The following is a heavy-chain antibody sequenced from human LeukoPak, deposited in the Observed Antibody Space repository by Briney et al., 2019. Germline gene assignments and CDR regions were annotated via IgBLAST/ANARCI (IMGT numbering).Heavy chain of an antibody. V-gene: IGHV1-2*02. CDR2: INPNSGGT. J-gene: IGHJ4*02. Sequence: ASVKVSCKASGYTFTGYYMHWVRQAPGQGLEWMGWINPNSGGTNYAQKFQGRVTMTRDTSISTAYMELSRLRSDDTAVYYCARDFEIVGVTSPRFDYWGQGTLVTVSS. CDR1: GYTFTGYY. CDR3: ARDFEIVGVTSPRFDY. D-gene: IGHD1-26*01.